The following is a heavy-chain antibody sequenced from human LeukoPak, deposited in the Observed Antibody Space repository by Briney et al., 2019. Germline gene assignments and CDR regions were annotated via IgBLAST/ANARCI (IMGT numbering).Heavy chain of an antibody. CDR2: IAYDGSRA. V-gene: IGHV3-33*01. Sequence: GGSLRLSCAGSGFTFGGYGMHWFRQTPGKGLEWVAVIAYDGSRAFYADSVKGRFTISRDNSKNTMSVQMDDLRAEDTAVYYCTRYNNDHFDHWGQGTMVTVSS. D-gene: IGHD1-14*01. J-gene: IGHJ3*01. CDR1: GFTFGGYG. CDR3: TRYNNDHFDH.